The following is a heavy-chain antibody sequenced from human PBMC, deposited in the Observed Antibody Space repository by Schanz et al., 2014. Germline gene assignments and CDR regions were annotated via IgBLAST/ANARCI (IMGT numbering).Heavy chain of an antibody. J-gene: IGHJ2*01. CDR1: GGSIRSGTYY. CDR2: VFPNGIT. CDR3: ARDTTWRLDL. V-gene: IGHV4-61*02. D-gene: IGHD1-1*01. Sequence: QVQLQESGPGLVKPSQTLSLTCTVSGGSIRSGTYYWSWIRQPAGKALEWVGRVFPNGITNYNPSLKSRVPIPLNTPKNQFSLTRTSLTAADTAVYYCARDTTWRLDLWGRGTLVTVSS.